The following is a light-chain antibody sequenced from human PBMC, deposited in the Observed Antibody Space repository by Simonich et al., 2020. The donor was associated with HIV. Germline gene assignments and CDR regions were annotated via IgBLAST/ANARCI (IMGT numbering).Light chain of an antibody. CDR1: SSDVGGYNY. CDR2: DVR. J-gene: IGLJ3*02. CDR3: SSSTSSSTLG. Sequence: QSALTQPPSASGSPGQSVTISCTGTSSDVGGYNYVSWYQQHPGKAPKLMIYDVRKRPSGVSNRVSGSKSGNTASLTISGLQAEDEADYYCSSSTSSSTLGFGGGTKVTVL. V-gene: IGLV2-14*01.